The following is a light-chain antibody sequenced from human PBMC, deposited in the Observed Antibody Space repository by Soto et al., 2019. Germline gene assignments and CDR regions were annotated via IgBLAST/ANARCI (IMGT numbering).Light chain of an antibody. CDR3: CSYTGSLTLL. J-gene: IGLJ2*01. V-gene: IGLV2-14*01. CDR2: EVS. Sequence: QSALTQPASVSGSPGQSITISCTGSSSDVGGYDYVSWYQQHPGKAPKLMIYEVSNRPSGVSNRFSGSKSGNTASLTLSGLQAEDEADYYCCSYTGSLTLLFGGGTKLTVL. CDR1: SSDVGGYDY.